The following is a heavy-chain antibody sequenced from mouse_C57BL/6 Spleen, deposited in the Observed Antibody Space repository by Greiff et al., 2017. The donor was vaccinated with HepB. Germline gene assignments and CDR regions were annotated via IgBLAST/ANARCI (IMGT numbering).Heavy chain of an antibody. CDR1: GYTFTDYN. CDR2: INPNNGGT. CDR3: ASGEGITTVVGPWYFDV. Sequence: EVQLQQSGPELVKPGASVKIPCKASGYTFTDYNMDWVKQSHGKSLEWIGDINPNNGGTNYNQKFKGKATLTVDKSSSTAYMEIRSLTSEDTAVYYCASGEGITTVVGPWYFDVWGTGTTVTVSS. J-gene: IGHJ1*03. V-gene: IGHV1-18*01. D-gene: IGHD1-1*01.